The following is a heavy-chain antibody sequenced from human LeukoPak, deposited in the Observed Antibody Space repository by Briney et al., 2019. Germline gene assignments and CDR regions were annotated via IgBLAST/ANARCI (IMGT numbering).Heavy chain of an antibody. J-gene: IGHJ4*02. CDR3: AKDQYGGNPQYYFDY. Sequence: GGSLRLSCAASKFSFSSYPLSWVRQAPGKGLGWVSAISGSGDTTYYADSVKGRLTISRDNSKNTLYLQMNSLRAEDTAVYYCAKDQYGGNPQYYFDYWGQGTLVTVSS. V-gene: IGHV3-23*01. CDR2: ISGSGDTT. D-gene: IGHD4-23*01. CDR1: KFSFSSYP.